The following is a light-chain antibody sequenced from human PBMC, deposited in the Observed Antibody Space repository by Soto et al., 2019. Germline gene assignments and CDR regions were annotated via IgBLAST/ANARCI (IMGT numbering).Light chain of an antibody. CDR2: GAS. V-gene: IGKV3-20*01. CDR3: QQYGSSSWT. Sequence: EIVMTQSPDTLSVSPGERATLFCRASQSVSSSYLAWYQQKPGQAPRLLIYGASSRATGIPDRFSGSGSGTDFTLTISSLEPEDFAVYYSQQYGSSSWTFGQGTKMDIK. CDR1: QSVSSSY. J-gene: IGKJ1*01.